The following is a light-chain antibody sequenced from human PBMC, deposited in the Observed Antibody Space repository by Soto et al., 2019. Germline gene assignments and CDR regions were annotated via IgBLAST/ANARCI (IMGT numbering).Light chain of an antibody. Sequence: EIVLTQSPGSLSLSPGERATLSCRASQSVSGTFFAWYQQRPGQAPRLLMYGASSRATGIPERFSGSGSGTDFTLTISRLEPEDFAVYYCQQFDSSATFGQGTKVEIK. J-gene: IGKJ1*01. CDR1: QSVSGTF. CDR3: QQFDSSAT. V-gene: IGKV3-20*01. CDR2: GAS.